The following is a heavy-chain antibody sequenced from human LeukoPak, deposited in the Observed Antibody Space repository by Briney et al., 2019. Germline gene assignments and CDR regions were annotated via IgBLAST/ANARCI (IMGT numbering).Heavy chain of an antibody. CDR3: AKEINDYGDYPLDY. Sequence: GGSLRLSCAASGFTFNTYAMHWVRQAPGKGLEWVAFIRYDGSNKYYADSMKGRFTISRDNSKNTLYLQMNSLRSEDTAVYYCAKEINDYGDYPLDYRGQGTLVTVSS. D-gene: IGHD4-17*01. V-gene: IGHV3-30*02. CDR2: IRYDGSNK. J-gene: IGHJ4*02. CDR1: GFTFNTYA.